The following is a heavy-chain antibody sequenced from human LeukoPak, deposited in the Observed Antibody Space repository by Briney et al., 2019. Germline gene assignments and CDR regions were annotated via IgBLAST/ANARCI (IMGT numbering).Heavy chain of an antibody. J-gene: IGHJ4*02. CDR2: ISYDGSNK. D-gene: IGHD2-2*01. CDR3: ARDLCSTTSCLDY. CDR1: GFTFSSYA. V-gene: IGHV3-30-3*01. Sequence: GGSLRLSCAASGFTFSSYAMHWVRQAPGKGLELVAVISYDGSNKYYADSVKGRFTISREDSENTLYLQMNSLRAEDTAVYYCARDLCSTTSCLDYWGQGTLVTVSS.